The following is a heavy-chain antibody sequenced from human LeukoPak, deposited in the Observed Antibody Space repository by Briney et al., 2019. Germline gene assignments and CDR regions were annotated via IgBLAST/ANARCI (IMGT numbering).Heavy chain of an antibody. J-gene: IGHJ4*02. D-gene: IGHD3-22*01. Sequence: GESLKISCKASGYNFRSYWIAWVRQMPGKGLEWMGIIYPGDSDITYSPPFQGQVTISADKSINTAYLQWSSLKASDTAMYYCARRDSNGYNYFDYWGQGTLVTVSS. CDR3: ARRDSNGYNYFDY. CDR2: IYPGDSDI. CDR1: GYNFRSYW. V-gene: IGHV5-51*01.